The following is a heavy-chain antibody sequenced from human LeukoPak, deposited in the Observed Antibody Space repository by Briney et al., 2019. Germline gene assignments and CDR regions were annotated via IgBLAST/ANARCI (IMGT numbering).Heavy chain of an antibody. CDR1: GFTFSSHS. V-gene: IGHV3-48*02. CDR2: IGRGSSPI. CDR3: ARDSSGWLWN. Sequence: GGSLRLSCVASGFTFSSHSMNWVRQAPGKGLEWVSYIGRGSSPIYYADSVKGRFTISRDNVRNSLYLQMNSLRDEDTAAYYCARDSSGWLWNWGQGTLVTVSS. D-gene: IGHD6-19*01. J-gene: IGHJ4*02.